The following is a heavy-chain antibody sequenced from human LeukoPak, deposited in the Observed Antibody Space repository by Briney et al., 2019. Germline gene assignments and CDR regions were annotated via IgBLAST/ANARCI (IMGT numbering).Heavy chain of an antibody. V-gene: IGHV3-21*01. CDR2: ISSSSSYI. Sequence: GGSLRLSCAASGFTFDDYAMHWVRQAPGKGLEWVSSISSSSSYIYYADSVKGRFTISRDNAKNSLYLQMNSLRAEDTAVYYCARAYSSGWFGDIETAFDYWGQGTLVTVSS. CDR1: GFTFDDYA. D-gene: IGHD6-19*01. CDR3: ARAYSSGWFGDIETAFDY. J-gene: IGHJ4*02.